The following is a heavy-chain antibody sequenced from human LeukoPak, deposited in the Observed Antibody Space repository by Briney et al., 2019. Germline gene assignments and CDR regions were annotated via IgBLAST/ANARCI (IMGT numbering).Heavy chain of an antibody. CDR3: ARDHGRPMATVTSRGGWFDP. CDR1: GGSISSGGYY. J-gene: IGHJ5*02. D-gene: IGHD4-11*01. CDR2: IYHSGST. Sequence: SETLSLTCTVSGGSISSGGYYWSWIRQPPGKGLEWIGYIYHSGSTYYNPSLKSRVTISVDRSKNQFSLKLSSVTAADTAVYYCARDHGRPMATVTSRGGWFDPWAQGPLVTVSS. V-gene: IGHV4-30-2*01.